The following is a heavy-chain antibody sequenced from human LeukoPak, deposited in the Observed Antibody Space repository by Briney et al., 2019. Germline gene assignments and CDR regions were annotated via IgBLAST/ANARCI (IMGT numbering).Heavy chain of an antibody. V-gene: IGHV3-9*01. J-gene: IGHJ4*02. D-gene: IGHD5-12*01. CDR1: GFTFDDYA. CDR3: AKAYRGYSGYGWDYYFDY. CDR2: ISWNSGSI. Sequence: GGSLRLSCAASGFTFDDYAMHWVRQAPGKGLEWVSGISWNSGSIGYADSVKGRFTISRDNAKNSLYLQMNSLRAEDTALYYCAKAYRGYSGYGWDYYFDYWGQGTLVTVSS.